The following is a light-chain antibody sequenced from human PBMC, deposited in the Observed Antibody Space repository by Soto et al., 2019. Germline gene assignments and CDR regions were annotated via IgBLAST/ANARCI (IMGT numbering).Light chain of an antibody. Sequence: QSALTQPASVSGSPGQSITISCTGTSSDVGGYNFVSWYQQLPGKAPKLMIFEVSNRPSGVSHRFSGSKSGNTASLTISGLQAEDEADYYCSSYTTSSTYVVGTGTKLTVL. CDR2: EVS. CDR1: SSDVGGYNF. CDR3: SSYTTSSTYV. V-gene: IGLV2-14*01. J-gene: IGLJ1*01.